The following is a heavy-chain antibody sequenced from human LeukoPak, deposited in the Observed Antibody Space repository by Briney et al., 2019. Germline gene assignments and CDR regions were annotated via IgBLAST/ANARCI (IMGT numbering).Heavy chain of an antibody. V-gene: IGHV4-59*01. Sequence: PSETLSLTCTVSGGSISSYYWSWIRQPPGKGLEWIGYIYYSGSTNYNPSLKSRVTISVDTSKNQFSLKLSSVTAADTAVYYCARDDYGDPPYYYGMDVWGQGTTVTVSS. CDR3: ARDDYGDPPYYYGMDV. CDR2: IYYSGST. D-gene: IGHD4-17*01. CDR1: GGSISSYY. J-gene: IGHJ6*02.